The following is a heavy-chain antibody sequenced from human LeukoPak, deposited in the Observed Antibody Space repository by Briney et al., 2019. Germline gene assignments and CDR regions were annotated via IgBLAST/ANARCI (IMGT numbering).Heavy chain of an antibody. Sequence: ASVKVSCEASGGTFSSYAISWVRQAPGQGLEWMGGIIPVFGTAIYAQKFQGRVTITADESTSTAYMALSTLRSEDTAVYYCARVAMSGIGSDDFWGQGTLVTASS. CDR3: ARVAMSGIGSDDF. D-gene: IGHD1-26*01. CDR2: IIPVFGTA. V-gene: IGHV1-69*13. J-gene: IGHJ4*02. CDR1: GGTFSSYA.